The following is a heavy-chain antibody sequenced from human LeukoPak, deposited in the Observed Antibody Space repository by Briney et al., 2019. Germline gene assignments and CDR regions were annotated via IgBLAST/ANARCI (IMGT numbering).Heavy chain of an antibody. Sequence: GGSLRLSCAASGYTFSSYAMSWVRQAPGKGLEWVSAISGSGGSTYYADSVKGRFTISRDNSKNTLYLQMNSLRAEDTAVYYCAKGISSTSCFDYWGQGTLVTVSS. CDR2: ISGSGGST. V-gene: IGHV3-23*01. D-gene: IGHD2-2*01. CDR3: AKGISSTSCFDY. CDR1: GYTFSSYA. J-gene: IGHJ4*02.